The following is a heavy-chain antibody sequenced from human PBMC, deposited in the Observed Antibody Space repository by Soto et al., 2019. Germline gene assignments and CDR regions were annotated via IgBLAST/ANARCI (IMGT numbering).Heavy chain of an antibody. V-gene: IGHV1-2*02. Sequence: QLHLVQSGAVVKKPGASVTVSCSASGYPVTAYYMHLVRQAPGRGLEWMGGINPATGAAKYTQTFQGRVTMTRDTSTSTVFMELGGLTSEDTAVFYCARGGGVGVAGSAAFDMWGQGTLVTVSS. CDR2: INPATGAA. D-gene: IGHD3-3*01. CDR1: GYPVTAYY. CDR3: ARGGGVGVAGSAAFDM. J-gene: IGHJ3*02.